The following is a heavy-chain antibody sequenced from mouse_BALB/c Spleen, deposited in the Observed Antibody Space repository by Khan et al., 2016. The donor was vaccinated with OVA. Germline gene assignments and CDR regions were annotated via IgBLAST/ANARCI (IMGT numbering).Heavy chain of an antibody. Sequence: QVQLQQSGAELMKPGASVKISCKVTGYTFSTYWKEWVMQRPGHGLEWIGEILPGSGTTNYSEKFKDKATFTADTSSNTVYMHFSSLPSEDSAVDNCASSGGHDGDYWGQGTTLTVSS. CDR2: ILPGSGTT. CDR1: GYTFSTYW. V-gene: IGHV1-9*01. D-gene: IGHD2-2*01. J-gene: IGHJ2*01. CDR3: ASSGGHDGDY.